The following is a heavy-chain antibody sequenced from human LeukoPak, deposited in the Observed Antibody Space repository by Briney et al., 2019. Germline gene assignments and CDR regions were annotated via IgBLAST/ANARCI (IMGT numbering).Heavy chain of an antibody. J-gene: IGHJ4*02. CDR2: IYYSGST. D-gene: IGHD3-10*01. CDR3: ARLGFGEYYFDY. CDR1: GGSISSSSYH. V-gene: IGHV4-39*01. Sequence: NPSETLSLTCTVSGGSISSSSYHWGWIRQPPGKGLEWIGSIYYSGSTYYNPSLKSRVTISVDTSKNQFSLKLSSVTAADTAVYYCARLGFGEYYFDYWGQGTLVTVSS.